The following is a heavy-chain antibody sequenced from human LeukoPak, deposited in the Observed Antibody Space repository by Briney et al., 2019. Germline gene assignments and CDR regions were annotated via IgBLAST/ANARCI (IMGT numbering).Heavy chain of an antibody. Sequence: PGGSLRLSCAASGFPFSSYAMSWVRPAPGEGLEWVSSITTSGGSTYYADSVKGRFTISRDNAKNTLYLQMNSLRAEDTAVYYCAKDHSVSGRYDAFDIWGQGTMVTVSS. D-gene: IGHD3-10*01. CDR2: ITTSGGST. V-gene: IGHV3-23*01. CDR1: GFPFSSYA. CDR3: AKDHSVSGRYDAFDI. J-gene: IGHJ3*02.